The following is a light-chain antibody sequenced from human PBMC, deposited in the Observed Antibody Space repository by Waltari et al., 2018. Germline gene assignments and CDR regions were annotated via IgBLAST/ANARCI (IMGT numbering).Light chain of an antibody. CDR3: MQGLQIPHT. CDR1: QSLLHSNGYTY. V-gene: IGKV2-28*01. J-gene: IGKJ2*01. CDR2: LSS. Sequence: DIMMTQSPLSLPVTPGEPASISCRSSQSLLHSNGYTYLDWYLQRPGQSPQLLIYLSSYRASGVPDRIGGSGSGTEFTRKISRVEAEDIGVYYCMQGLQIPHTFGQGTKLEIK.